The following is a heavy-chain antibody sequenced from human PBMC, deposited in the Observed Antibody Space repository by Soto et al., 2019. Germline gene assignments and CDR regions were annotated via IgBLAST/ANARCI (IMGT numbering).Heavy chain of an antibody. V-gene: IGHV4-59*01. Sequence: SETLSLTCTVSSDSISSYYWSWIRQPPGKRLEWIGYISYSGSTDYNPSLKSRVTISGDTSKNQFSLRVSSVTAADTAVYYCARGTSWQLPFDYWGQGTLVTVSS. CDR1: SDSISSYY. D-gene: IGHD6-13*01. CDR2: ISYSGST. J-gene: IGHJ4*02. CDR3: ARGTSWQLPFDY.